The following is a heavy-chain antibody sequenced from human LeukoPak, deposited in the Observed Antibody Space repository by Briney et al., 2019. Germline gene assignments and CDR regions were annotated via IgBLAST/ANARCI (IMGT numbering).Heavy chain of an antibody. CDR2: IYHSGTT. V-gene: IGHV4-39*01. D-gene: IGHD3-9*01. CDR3: ARLPTGYRNWFDP. J-gene: IGHJ5*02. CDR1: GGSIISSSYN. Sequence: SETLSLTCAVSGGSIISSSYNWGWIRQPPGKGLEWIGTIYHSGTTYYNPSLKSRVTISVDTSKNQFFLKLSSVTAADTAVYYCARLPTGYRNWFDPWGQGSLVTVSS.